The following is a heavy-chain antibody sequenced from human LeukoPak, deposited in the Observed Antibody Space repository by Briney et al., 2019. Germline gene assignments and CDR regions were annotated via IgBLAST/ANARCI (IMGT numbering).Heavy chain of an antibody. CDR1: GGSFSGYY. CDR2: IKHSGST. CDR3: ARDLYGSGSN. J-gene: IGHJ4*02. Sequence: SETLSLTCAVYGGSFSGYYWSWIRQPPGKGLEWIGEIKHSGSTNYNPSLKSRVTISVDTSKNQFSLKLSSVTAADTAVYYCARDLYGSGSNWGQGTLVTVSS. D-gene: IGHD3-10*01. V-gene: IGHV4-34*01.